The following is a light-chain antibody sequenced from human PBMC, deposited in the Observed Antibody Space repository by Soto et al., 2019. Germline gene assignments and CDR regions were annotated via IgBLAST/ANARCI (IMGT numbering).Light chain of an antibody. Sequence: EIVMTQSPATLSVSPGERATLSCRASQSVSSNLAWYQQKPGQAPRLLIYGASTRATGIPARFSGRGSGTEFTLTISSLQSEDFAGYYCQQYNNWPPSTVGQGTRLEIK. CDR3: QQYNNWPPST. CDR2: GAS. CDR1: QSVSSN. V-gene: IGKV3-15*01. J-gene: IGKJ5*01.